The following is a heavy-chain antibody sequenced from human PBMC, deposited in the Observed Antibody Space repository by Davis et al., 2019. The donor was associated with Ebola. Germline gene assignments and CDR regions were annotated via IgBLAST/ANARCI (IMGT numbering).Heavy chain of an antibody. J-gene: IGHJ4*02. D-gene: IGHD3-22*01. V-gene: IGHV1-18*01. CDR3: ARGVTMIVVAYFDY. Sequence: ASVKVSCKASGYTFTSYGISWVLHSPFAWLDAIRCNSDYNGNTNYAQKLQGRVTMTTDTSTSTAYRELRSRRSDDTEGYYCARGVTMIVVAYFDYWVQGTLGTVSS. CDR1: GYTFTSYG. CDR2: NSDYNGNT.